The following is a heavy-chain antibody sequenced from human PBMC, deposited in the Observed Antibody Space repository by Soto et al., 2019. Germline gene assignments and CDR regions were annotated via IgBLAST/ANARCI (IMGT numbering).Heavy chain of an antibody. CDR3: ARRDGSGWYSDVGAFDI. J-gene: IGHJ3*02. D-gene: IGHD6-19*01. Sequence: QVQLVESGGGLVKPGGSLRLSCAASGFTFSDYYMSWIRQAPGKGLEWVSYISSSSSYTNYADSVKGRFTISRDNAKNSLYLRMNSLRAEDTAVYYCARRDGSGWYSDVGAFDIWGQGTIVTVSS. CDR1: GFTFSDYY. V-gene: IGHV3-11*06. CDR2: ISSSSSYT.